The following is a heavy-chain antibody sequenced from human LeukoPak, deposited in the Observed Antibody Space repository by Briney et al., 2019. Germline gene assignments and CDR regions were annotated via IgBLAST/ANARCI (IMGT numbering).Heavy chain of an antibody. CDR3: ARSSNRGDGYNALDY. CDR1: GYTFTSYY. CDR2: INPSGGST. D-gene: IGHD5-24*01. V-gene: IGHV1-46*01. Sequence: ASVKVSCKASGYTFTSYYMHWVRQAPGQGLEWMGIINPSGGSTSYAQKFQGRVTMTRDMSTSTVYMELSGLRSEDTAVYYCARSSNRGDGYNALDYWGQGTLVTVSS. J-gene: IGHJ4*02.